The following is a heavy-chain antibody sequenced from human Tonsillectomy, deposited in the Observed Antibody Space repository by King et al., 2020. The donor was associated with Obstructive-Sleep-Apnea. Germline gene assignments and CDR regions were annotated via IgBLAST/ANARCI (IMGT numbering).Heavy chain of an antibody. CDR1: GFTFSDYA. CDR2: ISSGSSYV. Sequence: QLVQSGGGLVKPGGSLRLSCAASGFTFSDYAMNWVRQAPGKGLEWVSSISSGSSYVYSADSVKGRFTISRDNAKNSLYLHMNSLRAEDTAVYYCARNQYSNFGMDVWGQGTTVTVSS. D-gene: IGHD2/OR15-2a*01. V-gene: IGHV3-21*01. CDR3: ARNQYSNFGMDV. J-gene: IGHJ6*02.